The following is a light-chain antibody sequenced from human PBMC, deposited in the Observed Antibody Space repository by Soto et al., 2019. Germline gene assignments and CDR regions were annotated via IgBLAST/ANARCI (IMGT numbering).Light chain of an antibody. Sequence: EIVLTQSPDTLSLSPGERATLSCRASQSVSSSLAWYQQKPGQAPRLLIYDASNRATGIPARFSGSGSGTDFTLTISILEPEDFAVYYCQQRSNWPPEFTFGPGTKVDIK. CDR3: QQRSNWPPEFT. J-gene: IGKJ3*01. CDR1: QSVSSS. V-gene: IGKV3-11*01. CDR2: DAS.